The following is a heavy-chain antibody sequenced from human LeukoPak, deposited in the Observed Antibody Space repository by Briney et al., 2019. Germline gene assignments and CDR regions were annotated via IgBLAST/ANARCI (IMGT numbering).Heavy chain of an antibody. D-gene: IGHD2-21*01. CDR2: ISGSGDVT. V-gene: IGHV3-23*01. CDR1: GFTFSNYA. Sequence: GGSLRLSCAASGFTFSNYAMSWVRQAPGKGLEWVSAISGSGDVTYYADSVKGRFTISRDNSKNTLYVQMNSLRAEDAAVYFCAKAPVTSCRGAYCYPFDSWGQGTLVTVSS. J-gene: IGHJ4*02. CDR3: AKAPVTSCRGAYCYPFDS.